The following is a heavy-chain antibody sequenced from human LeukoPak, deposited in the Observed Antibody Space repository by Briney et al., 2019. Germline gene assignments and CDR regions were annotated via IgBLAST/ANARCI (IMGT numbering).Heavy chain of an antibody. CDR1: GYTFNTYG. CDR3: ARDREQWVPLGSLDF. D-gene: IGHD6-19*01. V-gene: IGHV1-18*01. CDR2: ISPFNGNT. J-gene: IGHJ3*01. Sequence: ASVKVSCKASGYTFNTYGISCVRQAPGQGLEYIGWISPFNGNTDYAHSVQGRATMTTDTSTSTAYMDLRGLRSDDTAVYYCARDREQWVPLGSLDFWGQGTTVTVSS.